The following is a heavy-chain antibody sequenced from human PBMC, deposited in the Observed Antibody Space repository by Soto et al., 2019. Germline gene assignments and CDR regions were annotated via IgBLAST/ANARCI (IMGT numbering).Heavy chain of an antibody. J-gene: IGHJ4*02. Sequence: GGSLRLSCAASGFTFSSYSMNWVRQAPGKGLEWVSSISSSSSYIYYQDSVKGRFTISRDNAKNSLYLQMNSLRAEDTAVYYCARDREAAAGTLYYFDYWGQGTLVTVSS. CDR1: GFTFSSYS. CDR2: ISSSSSYI. CDR3: ARDREAAAGTLYYFDY. V-gene: IGHV3-21*01. D-gene: IGHD6-13*01.